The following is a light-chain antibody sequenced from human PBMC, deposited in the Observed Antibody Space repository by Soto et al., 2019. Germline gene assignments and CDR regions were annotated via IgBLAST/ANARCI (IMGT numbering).Light chain of an antibody. CDR3: QQYNNWPGT. J-gene: IGKJ1*01. CDR1: QSVSSN. CDR2: GAS. Sequence: ILMAHSPPTLSLSPRERCTLSSRASQSVSSNLAWYQQKPGQAPRLLIYGASTRATGIPARFSGSGSGTEFTLTISSLQSEDFAVYYCQQYNNWPGTFGQGTKVDIK. V-gene: IGKV3-15*01.